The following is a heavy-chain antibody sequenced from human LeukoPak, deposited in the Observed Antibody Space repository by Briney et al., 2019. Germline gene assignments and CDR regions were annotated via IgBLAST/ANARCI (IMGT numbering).Heavy chain of an antibody. CDR2: IYQSGST. Sequence: NPSETLSLTCAVSGYSIRSDYYWGWIRQPPGTGLEWIGSIYQSGSTHYNPSLKSRVTISIDTSKNQFALKLSSMTAADTAVYYCARNSSWYFDYWGQGTLVTVSS. J-gene: IGHJ4*02. D-gene: IGHD6-13*01. CDR1: GYSIRSDYY. V-gene: IGHV4-38-2*01. CDR3: ARNSSWYFDY.